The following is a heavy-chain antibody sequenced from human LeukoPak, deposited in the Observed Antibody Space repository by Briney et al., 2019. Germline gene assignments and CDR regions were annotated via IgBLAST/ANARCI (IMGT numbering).Heavy chain of an antibody. V-gene: IGHV1-2*02. CDR1: GYTFTGYY. CDR2: INPNSGGT. J-gene: IGHJ4*02. CDR3: AIVGEYSSSSLDY. D-gene: IGHD6-6*01. Sequence: ASVKVSCKASGYTFTGYYMHWVRQAPGQGLEWMGWINPNSGGTNYAQEFQGRVTMTRDTSISTAYMELSRLRSDDTAVYYCAIVGEYSSSSLDYWGQGTLVTVSS.